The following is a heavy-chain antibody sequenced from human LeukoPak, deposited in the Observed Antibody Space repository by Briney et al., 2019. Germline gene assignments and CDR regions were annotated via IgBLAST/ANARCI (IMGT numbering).Heavy chain of an antibody. CDR1: GGSFSSYY. CDR2: IYYSGST. V-gene: IGHV4-59*01. D-gene: IGHD1-14*01. J-gene: IGHJ6*02. CDR3: ARDPTTRGYYYYYGMDV. Sequence: NPSETLSLTCAVYGGSFSSYYWSWIRQPPGKGLEWIGYIYYSGSTNYNPSLKSRVTISVDTSKNQFSLKLSSVTAADTAVYYCARDPTTRGYYYYYGMDVWGQGTTVTVSS.